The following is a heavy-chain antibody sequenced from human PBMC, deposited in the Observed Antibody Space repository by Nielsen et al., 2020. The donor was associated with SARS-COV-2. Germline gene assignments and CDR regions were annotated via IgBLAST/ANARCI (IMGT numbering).Heavy chain of an antibody. CDR2: IWYDESNK. Sequence: VRQAPGKGLEWVAVIWYDESNKYYADSVEGRFTISRDNSKNTLYLQMNSLRAEDTAVYYCARDERDIVVVVAATLDYWGQGTLVTVSS. V-gene: IGHV3-33*01. D-gene: IGHD2-15*01. CDR3: ARDERDIVVVVAATLDY. J-gene: IGHJ4*02.